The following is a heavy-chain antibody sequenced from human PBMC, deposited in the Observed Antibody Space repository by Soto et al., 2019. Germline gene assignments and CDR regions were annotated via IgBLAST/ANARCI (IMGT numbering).Heavy chain of an antibody. J-gene: IGHJ5*02. D-gene: IGHD3-3*01. CDR2: IYWDDDK. V-gene: IGHV2-5*02. CDR3: AHSYYDFWSGYYTASWFDP. CDR1: GFSLSTSGVG. Sequence: ESGPTLVNPTQTLTLTCTFSGFSLSTSGVGVGWIRQPPGKALEWLALIYWDDDKRYSPSLKSRLTITKDTSKNQVVLTMTNMDPVDTATYYCAHSYYDFWSGYYTASWFDPWGQGTLVTVSS.